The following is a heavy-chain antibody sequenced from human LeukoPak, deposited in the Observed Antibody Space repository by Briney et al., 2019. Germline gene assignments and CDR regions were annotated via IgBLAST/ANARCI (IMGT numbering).Heavy chain of an antibody. CDR1: GGSISSYY. CDR2: IYYSGST. Sequence: PPETLSLTCTVSGGSISSYYWSWIRQPPGKGLEWIGYIYYSGSTNYNPSLKSRVTISVDTSKNQFSLKLSSVTAADTAVYYCARDGLTIFGVVTLAYLSFDYWGQGTLVTVSS. CDR3: ARDGLTIFGVVTLAYLSFDY. D-gene: IGHD3-3*01. J-gene: IGHJ4*02. V-gene: IGHV4-59*01.